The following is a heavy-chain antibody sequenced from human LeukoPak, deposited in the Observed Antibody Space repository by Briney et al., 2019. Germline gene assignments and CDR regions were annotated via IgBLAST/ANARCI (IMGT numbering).Heavy chain of an antibody. V-gene: IGHV3-21*01. J-gene: IGHJ6*02. CDR2: ISSSSSYI. CDR3: ARDYDSSGYYYLDYYYYGMDV. CDR1: GFTFSNAW. D-gene: IGHD3-22*01. Sequence: GGSLRLSCAASGFTFSNAWMSWVRQAPGKGLEWVSSISSSSSYIYYADSVKGRFTISRDNAKNSLYLQMNSLRAEDTAVYYCARDYDSSGYYYLDYYYYGMDVWGQGTTVTVSS.